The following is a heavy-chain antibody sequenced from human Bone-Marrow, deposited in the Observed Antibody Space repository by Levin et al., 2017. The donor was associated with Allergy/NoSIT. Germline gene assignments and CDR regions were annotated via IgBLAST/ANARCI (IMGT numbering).Heavy chain of an antibody. D-gene: IGHD3-3*01. Sequence: GGSLRLSCAASGFNFHVYAMNWVRQAPGKGLEWVASISPSSNYNFYADSVKGRFTISRDNAKSSLFLQMNSLRDEDTGLYYCVRDWIGEAGRGSPWGQGTLVTVSS. CDR3: VRDWIGEAGRGSP. J-gene: IGHJ5*02. CDR2: ISPSSNYN. CDR1: GFNFHVYA. V-gene: IGHV3-21*06.